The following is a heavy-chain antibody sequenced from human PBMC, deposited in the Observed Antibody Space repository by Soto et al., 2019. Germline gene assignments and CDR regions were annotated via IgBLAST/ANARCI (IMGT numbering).Heavy chain of an antibody. J-gene: IGHJ6*02. V-gene: IGHV3-7*05. D-gene: IGHD4-4*01. CDR3: ASYSSSAYYNSYGVDV. CDR1: GYTFSRYW. CDR2: IKQDGTEK. Sequence: GESLKISCAASGYTFSRYWMTWVRQAPGKGLEWVADIKQDGTEKNYVDSVRGRFTISRENAKNSLYLQMNSLRAEDTAVYYCASYSSSAYYNSYGVDVWGQGTTVTVSS.